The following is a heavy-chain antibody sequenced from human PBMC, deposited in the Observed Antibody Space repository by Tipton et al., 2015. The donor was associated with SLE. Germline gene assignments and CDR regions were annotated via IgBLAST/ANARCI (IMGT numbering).Heavy chain of an antibody. Sequence: TLSLTCAVSGYSISSGYYWGWIRQPPGKGLEWIGSIYHSGSTNYNPSLKSRVTISVDTSKNQFSLKLSSVTAADTAVYYCATQVGFTVTTYWYFDLWGRGTLVTVSS. J-gene: IGHJ2*01. CDR3: ATQVGFTVTTYWYFDL. D-gene: IGHD4-17*01. V-gene: IGHV4-38-2*01. CDR2: IYHSGST. CDR1: GYSISSGYY.